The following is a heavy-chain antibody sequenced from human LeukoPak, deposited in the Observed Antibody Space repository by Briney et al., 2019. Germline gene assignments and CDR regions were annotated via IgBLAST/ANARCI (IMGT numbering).Heavy chain of an antibody. D-gene: IGHD5-18*01. CDR2: ISSSGSTI. V-gene: IGHV3-48*03. J-gene: IGHJ4*02. Sequence: QPGGSLRLSCAASGFTFSSYEMNWVRQAPGKGLEWVSYISSSGSTIYYADSVKGRFTISRDNAKNSLYLQMNSLRAEDTAVYYCARDLWGYSYGFFDYWGQGTLVTVSS. CDR1: GFTFSSYE. CDR3: ARDLWGYSYGFFDY.